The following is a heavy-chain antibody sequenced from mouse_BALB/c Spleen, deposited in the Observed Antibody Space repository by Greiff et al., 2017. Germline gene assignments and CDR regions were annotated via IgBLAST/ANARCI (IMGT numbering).Heavy chain of an antibody. CDR3: ARYVWFDD. V-gene: IGHV1-20*02. Sequence: VQLQQSGPELVKPGASVKISCKASGYSFTGYFMNWVMQSHGKSLEWIGRINPYNGDTFYNQKFKGKATLTVDKSSSTAHMELRSLASEDSAVYYCARYVWFDDWGQGTTLTVSS. CDR2: INPYNGDT. J-gene: IGHJ2*01. CDR1: GYSFTGYF.